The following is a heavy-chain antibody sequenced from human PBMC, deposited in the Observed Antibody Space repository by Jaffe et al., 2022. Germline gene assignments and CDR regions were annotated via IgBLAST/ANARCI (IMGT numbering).Heavy chain of an antibody. J-gene: IGHJ4*02. CDR1: GFTFSSYA. CDR2: ISGSGGST. CDR3: AKSSRDCSGGSCYSGDGY. D-gene: IGHD2-15*01. V-gene: IGHV3-23*01. Sequence: EVQLLESGGGLVQPGGSLRLSCAASGFTFSSYAMSWVRQAPGKGLEWVSAISGSGGSTYYADSVKGRFTISRDNSKNTLYLQMNSLRAEDTAVYYCAKSSRDCSGGSCYSGDGYWGQGTLVTVSS.